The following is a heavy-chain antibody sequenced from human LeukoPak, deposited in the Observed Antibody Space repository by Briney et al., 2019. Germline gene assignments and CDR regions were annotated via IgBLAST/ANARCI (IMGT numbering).Heavy chain of an antibody. D-gene: IGHD3-10*01. J-gene: IGHJ3*02. Sequence: SETLSLTCTVSGGSVTSSSYYWGWIRQPPGKGLEWIGSIYSSGSTYYNPSLKSRVFILMDTSKNHFSLTLSSVTAADTAVYYCARSDGYGLVGIWGQGTMVTVSS. V-gene: IGHV4-39*07. CDR2: IYSSGST. CDR1: GGSVTSSSYY. CDR3: ARSDGYGLVGI.